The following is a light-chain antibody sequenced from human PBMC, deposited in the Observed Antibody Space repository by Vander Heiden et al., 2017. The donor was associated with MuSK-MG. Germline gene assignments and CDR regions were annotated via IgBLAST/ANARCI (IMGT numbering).Light chain of an antibody. CDR2: RNN. V-gene: IGLV1-44*01. CDR3: AAWDDSLNGPV. Sequence: QSVLTQPPSASGTPGQRVTIFCPGSSSNIGSNTVNWYQQLPGTAPKLLIYRNNQRPSGVPDRFSGSKSGTSASLAISGLQSEEEADYYCAAWDDSLNGPVFGTGTKVTVL. J-gene: IGLJ1*01. CDR1: SSNIGSNT.